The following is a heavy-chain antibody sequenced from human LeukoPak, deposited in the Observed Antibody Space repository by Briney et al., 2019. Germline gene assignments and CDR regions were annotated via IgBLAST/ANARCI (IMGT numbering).Heavy chain of an antibody. D-gene: IGHD3-10*01. J-gene: IGHJ4*02. CDR3: VTDQTGRHPYFFDY. CDR1: GFTFSTYW. CDR2: IKEDGSEI. Sequence: GGSLRLSCAASGFTFSTYWMTWVRHAPGKGLEWVANIKEDGSEIYYVDAVKGRFIISRDNAKTSLYLQMNNLSVADTAVYYCVTDQTGRHPYFFDYWGQGTLVTVSS. V-gene: IGHV3-7*01.